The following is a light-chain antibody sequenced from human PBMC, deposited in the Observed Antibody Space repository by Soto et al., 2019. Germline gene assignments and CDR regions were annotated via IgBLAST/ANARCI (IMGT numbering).Light chain of an antibody. V-gene: IGKV3D-15*01. J-gene: IGKJ5*01. CDR2: GAS. Sequence: EIVLTQSPGTLSLSPGERATLSCRASQSVSSYVAWYQQKPGQAPRLLIYGASSRATGIPDRFSGSGSGTEFTLTISSLQSEDFAVYYCQQYNKWPPITFGQGTRLEI. CDR3: QQYNKWPPIT. CDR1: QSVSSY.